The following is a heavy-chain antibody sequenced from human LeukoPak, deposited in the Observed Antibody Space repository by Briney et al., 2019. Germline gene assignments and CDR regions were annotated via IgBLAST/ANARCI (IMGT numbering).Heavy chain of an antibody. CDR3: ARDPKVGSPDYFDY. V-gene: IGHV3-30-3*01. Sequence: PGKSLRLSCAASGFSVCQHEMHWVRQAPGKGLEWVAVMSQDGRTALYIDSLKGRFIISKDTSTDTVYLQMNSLRVEDTAVYYCARDPKVGSPDYFDYWGQGTLVTVSP. D-gene: IGHD3-16*01. CDR2: MSQDGRTA. CDR1: GFSVCQHE. J-gene: IGHJ4*02.